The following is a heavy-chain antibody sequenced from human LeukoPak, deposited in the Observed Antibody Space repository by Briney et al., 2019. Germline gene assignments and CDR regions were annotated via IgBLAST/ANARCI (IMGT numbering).Heavy chain of an antibody. V-gene: IGHV4-34*01. CDR1: GGSISSYY. Sequence: SETLSLTCTVSGGSISSYYWSWIRQPPGKGLEWIGEINHSGSTNYNPSLKSRVTISVDTSKNQFSLKLSSVTAADTAVYYCARLNDYGDYWGQGTLVTVSS. CDR2: INHSGST. J-gene: IGHJ4*02. CDR3: ARLNDYGDY.